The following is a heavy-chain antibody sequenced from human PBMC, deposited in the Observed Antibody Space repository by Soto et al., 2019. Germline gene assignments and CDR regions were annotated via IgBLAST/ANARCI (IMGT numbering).Heavy chain of an antibody. D-gene: IGHD5-18*01. CDR1: GYTFTSYA. J-gene: IGHJ5*02. CDR2: INAGNGNT. V-gene: IGHV1-3*05. Sequence: QVQLVQSGAEEKKPGASVKVSCKASGYTFTSYAMNWVRQAPGQRLEWMGWINAGNGNTKYSQKLQGRVTITRDTPARTAYMELSSLRSEDTAVYYCASDPAYSYGNTWGQGTLVTVSS. CDR3: ASDPAYSYGNT.